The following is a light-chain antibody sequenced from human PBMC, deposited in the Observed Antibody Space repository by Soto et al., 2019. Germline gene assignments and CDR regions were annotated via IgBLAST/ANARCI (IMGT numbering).Light chain of an antibody. CDR3: SSYTSSSTLLYV. Sequence: ALTQPASVSGSPGQSIPISCTGTSSDVGGYNYVSWYQQHPGKAPKLMIYDVSNRPSGVSNRFSGSKSGNTASLTISGLQAEDEADYYCSSYTSSSTLLYVFGTGTKVTVL. CDR1: SSDVGGYNY. J-gene: IGLJ1*01. V-gene: IGLV2-14*01. CDR2: DVS.